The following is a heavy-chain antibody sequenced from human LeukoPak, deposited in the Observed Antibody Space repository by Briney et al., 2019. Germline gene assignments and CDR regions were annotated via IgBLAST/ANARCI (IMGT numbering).Heavy chain of an antibody. V-gene: IGHV4-30-2*01. CDR2: IYHSGST. Sequence: PSETQSLTCTVSGGSISSGGYYWSWIRQPPGKGLEWIGYIYHSGSTYYNPSLKSRVTISVDRSKNQFSLKLSSVTAADTAVYYCARDEDFWSGYYIDWSQGTLVTVSS. CDR1: GGSISSGGYY. J-gene: IGHJ4*02. D-gene: IGHD3-3*01. CDR3: ARDEDFWSGYYID.